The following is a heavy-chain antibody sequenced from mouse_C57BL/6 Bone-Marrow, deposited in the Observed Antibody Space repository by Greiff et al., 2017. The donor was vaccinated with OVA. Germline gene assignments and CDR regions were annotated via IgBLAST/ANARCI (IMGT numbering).Heavy chain of an antibody. V-gene: IGHV3-6*01. CDR3: ARDGGD. CDR1: GYSITSGYY. Sequence: EVKLMESGPGLVKPSQSLSLTCSVTGYSITSGYYWNWIRQFPGNKLEWMGYISYDGSNNYNPSLKNRISITRDTSKNQFFLKLNSVTTEDTATYYCARDGGDWGQGTTLTVSS. CDR2: ISYDGSN. J-gene: IGHJ2*01.